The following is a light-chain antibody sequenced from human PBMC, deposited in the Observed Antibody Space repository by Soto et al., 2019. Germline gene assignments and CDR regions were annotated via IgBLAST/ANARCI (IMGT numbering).Light chain of an antibody. V-gene: IGKV1-9*01. CDR1: QGIANF. Sequence: IQLTQSPSSLSASVGDRVTISCRASQGIANFLAWYQQKPGKAPKLLIYGASTLQSGVPSRFSGSGSGTDFTLTISSPQPEDFATDYCQQLNSFPIPFGPGTKVDIK. CDR2: GAS. J-gene: IGKJ3*01. CDR3: QQLNSFPIP.